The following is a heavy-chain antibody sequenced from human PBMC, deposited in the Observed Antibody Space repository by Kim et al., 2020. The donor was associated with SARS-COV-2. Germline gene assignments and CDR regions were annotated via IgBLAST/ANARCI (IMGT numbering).Heavy chain of an antibody. CDR2: IYYSGST. V-gene: IGHV4-31*03. D-gene: IGHD3-3*01. CDR3: ARGDTIFGVVINAFDI. J-gene: IGHJ3*02. CDR1: GGSISSGGYY. Sequence: SETLSLTCTVSGGSISSGGYYWSWIRQHPGKGLEWIGYIYYSGSTYYNPSLKSRVTISVDTSKNQFSLKLSSVTAADTAVYYWARGDTIFGVVINAFDIWGQGTMVTVSS.